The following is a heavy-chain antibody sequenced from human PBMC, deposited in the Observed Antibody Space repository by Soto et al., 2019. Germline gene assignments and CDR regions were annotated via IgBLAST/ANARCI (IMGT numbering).Heavy chain of an antibody. V-gene: IGHV4-38-2*02. CDR1: SSPINSRYY. CDR3: ARYTSGRNFDY. CDR2: IYHSGST. J-gene: IGHJ4*02. D-gene: IGHD6-19*01. Sequence: LSLTCTVSSSPINSRYYWGWIRQTPGKGLEWVASIYHSGSTHYNPSLKSRATISVDTSNNQFSLRLSSVTAADTAIYYCARYTSGRNFDYWGQGTQVTVSS.